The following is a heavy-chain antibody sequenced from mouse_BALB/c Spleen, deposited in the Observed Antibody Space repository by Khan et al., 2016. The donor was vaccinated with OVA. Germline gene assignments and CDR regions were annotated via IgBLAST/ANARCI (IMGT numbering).Heavy chain of an antibody. J-gene: IGHJ3*01. CDR3: ARDYWFTY. D-gene: IGHD1-1*02. V-gene: IGHV5-6-5*01. CDR1: GFTFSNYA. Sequence: EVELVESGGDLVKPGGSLKLSCAASGFTFSNYAMSWVRQTPEKRLEWVACISSGGTTYDPDSVKALFTISCANARNFLNLQMNSLRSENTAMFYCARDYWFTYWGQGTLVTVSA. CDR2: ISSGGTT.